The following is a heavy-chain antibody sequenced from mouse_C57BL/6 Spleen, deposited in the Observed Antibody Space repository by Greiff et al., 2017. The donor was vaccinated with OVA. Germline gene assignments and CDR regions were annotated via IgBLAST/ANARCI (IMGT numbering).Heavy chain of an antibody. D-gene: IGHD3-2*02. CDR3: ALDSSGYRFAY. J-gene: IGHJ3*01. CDR1: GYAFSSSW. Sequence: VQLVESGPELVKPGASVKISCKASGYAFSSSWMNWVKQRPGKGLEWIGRIYPGDGDTNYNGKFKGKAKLTADKSSSTAYMQLSSLTSEDSAVYFCALDSSGYRFAYWGQGTLVTVSA. V-gene: IGHV1-82*01. CDR2: IYPGDGDT.